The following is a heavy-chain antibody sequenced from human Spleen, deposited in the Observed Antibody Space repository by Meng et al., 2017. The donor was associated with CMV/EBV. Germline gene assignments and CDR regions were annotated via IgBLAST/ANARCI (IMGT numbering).Heavy chain of an antibody. V-gene: IGHV4-59*12. D-gene: IGHD3-10*01. CDR1: GASITSYY. CDR2: IYYIGST. CDR3: ARGPGNFDY. Sequence: SETLSLTCTISGASITSYYWSWVRQSPGRQLQWIGYIYYIGSTNYDPSLKSRVTMSVDTSKNQFSLKLSSVTAADTAVYYCARGPGNFDYWGQGTLVTVSS. J-gene: IGHJ4*02.